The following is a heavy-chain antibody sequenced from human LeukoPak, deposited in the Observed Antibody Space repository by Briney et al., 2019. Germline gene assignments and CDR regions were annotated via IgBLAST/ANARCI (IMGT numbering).Heavy chain of an antibody. D-gene: IGHD3-16*01. J-gene: IGHJ6*03. Sequence: ASVKVSCKASGYTFTTYDINWVRQPTGQGLEWMGWMTPNSGNTGYAQKFQGRVTMTMNTSISTVYMELSSLRSEDTAVYYCARGLGARLSGYYYYMDVWGKGTTVTISS. CDR2: MTPNSGNT. CDR3: ARGLGARLSGYYYYMDV. V-gene: IGHV1-8*01. CDR1: GYTFTTYD.